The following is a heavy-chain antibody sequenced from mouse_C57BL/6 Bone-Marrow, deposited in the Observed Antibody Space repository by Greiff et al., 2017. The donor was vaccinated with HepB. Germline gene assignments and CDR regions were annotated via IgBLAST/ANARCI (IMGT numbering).Heavy chain of an antibody. J-gene: IGHJ4*01. V-gene: IGHV10-1*01. CDR3: VRHEGYSNSPYYAMDY. CDR2: IRSKSNNYAT. Sequence: GGGLVQPKGSLKLSCAASGFSFNTYAMNWVRQAPGKGLEWVARIRSKSNNYATYYAESVKDRFTISRDDSESMLYLQMNNLKTEDTAMYYCVRHEGYSNSPYYAMDYWGQGTSVTVSS. CDR1: GFSFNTYA. D-gene: IGHD2-5*01.